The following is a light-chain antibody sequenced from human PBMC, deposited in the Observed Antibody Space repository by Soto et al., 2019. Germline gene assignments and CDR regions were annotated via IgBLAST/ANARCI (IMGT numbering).Light chain of an antibody. CDR1: QSLLHSDGHNY. Sequence: DIVMTQSPLSLPVSPGEPASISCRSSQSLLHSDGHNYLEWYLQKPGQSPQLLIYLGSNRASGVPDRFSGSVSGTYFTLQISRVEAEDVGVYYCMQSLQTRTFGPGTKVEI. CDR3: MQSLQTRT. V-gene: IGKV2-28*01. J-gene: IGKJ1*01. CDR2: LGS.